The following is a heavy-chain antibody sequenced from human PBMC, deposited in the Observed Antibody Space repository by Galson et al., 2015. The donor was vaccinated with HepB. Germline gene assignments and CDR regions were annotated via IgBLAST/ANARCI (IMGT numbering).Heavy chain of an antibody. CDR1: GFTFGDYA. Sequence: SLRLSCAASGFTFGDYAMSWVRQAPGKGLEWVGFIRSKAYGGTTEYAASVKGRFTISRDDSKSIAYPQMNSLKTEDTAVCYRTTAVKIYGDYPHYYYYGMDVWGQGTTVTVSS. CDR2: IRSKAYGGTT. J-gene: IGHJ6*02. CDR3: TTAVKIYGDYPHYYYYGMDV. V-gene: IGHV3-49*04. D-gene: IGHD4-17*01.